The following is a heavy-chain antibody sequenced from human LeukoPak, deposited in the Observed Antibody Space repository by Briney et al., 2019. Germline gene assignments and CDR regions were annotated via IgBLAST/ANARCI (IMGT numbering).Heavy chain of an antibody. J-gene: IGHJ5*02. CDR3: ARDRSCSSTSCYGDWFDP. V-gene: IGHV1-46*01. CDR2: VSPSGGST. CDR1: GITFSTYY. Sequence: GASVKVSCKASGITFSTYYMHWVRQAPGQGLEWMGIVSPSGGSTRYAQKFQGRLTMTRDTSTSTVYMELSSLRSDDTAMYYCARDRSCSSTSCYGDWFDPWGQGTQVIVSS. D-gene: IGHD2-2*01.